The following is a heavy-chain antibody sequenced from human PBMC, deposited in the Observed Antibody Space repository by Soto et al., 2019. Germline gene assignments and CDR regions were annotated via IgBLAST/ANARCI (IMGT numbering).Heavy chain of an antibody. CDR2: INSGSSTI. J-gene: IGHJ4*02. V-gene: IGHV3-48*02. CDR3: VRDRGYTGYDLQY. Sequence: EVQLVESGGGLVQPGGSLRLSCAASGFPFSSYAMNWVRQAPGKGLEWVSYINSGSSTIYYADSAKGRFTISRDNGKNSLYLQMNSLRDEDTAVYFCVRDRGYTGYDLQYGGQGALVAVSS. CDR1: GFPFSSYA. D-gene: IGHD5-12*01.